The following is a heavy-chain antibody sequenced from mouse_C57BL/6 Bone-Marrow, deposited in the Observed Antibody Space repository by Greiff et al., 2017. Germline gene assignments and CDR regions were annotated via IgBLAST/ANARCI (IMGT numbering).Heavy chain of an antibody. CDR3: ARRRITTIVANYAMDY. CDR1: GYTFTSYW. V-gene: IGHV1-7*01. CDR2: INPSSGYT. Sequence: VQLQQSGAELAKPGASVKLSCKASGYTFTSYWMHWVKQRPGQGLEWIGYINPSSGYTKYNQQFKDKATLTADKSSSTAYMQLSSLTYEDSAVYYGARRRITTIVANYAMDYWGQGTSVTVSA. D-gene: IGHD1-1*01. J-gene: IGHJ4*01.